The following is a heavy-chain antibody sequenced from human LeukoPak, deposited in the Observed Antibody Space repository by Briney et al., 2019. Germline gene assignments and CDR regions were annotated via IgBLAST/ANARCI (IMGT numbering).Heavy chain of an antibody. Sequence: GGSLRLSCAASGFTFSSYSMNWVRQAPGKGLEWVSYISSSSSTIYYADSVKGRFTISRDDAKNSLYLQMNSLRAEDTAVYYCARDSPKQWLVTDAFDIWGQGTMVTVSS. CDR2: ISSSSSTI. CDR1: GFTFSSYS. J-gene: IGHJ3*02. CDR3: ARDSPKQWLVTDAFDI. V-gene: IGHV3-48*01. D-gene: IGHD6-19*01.